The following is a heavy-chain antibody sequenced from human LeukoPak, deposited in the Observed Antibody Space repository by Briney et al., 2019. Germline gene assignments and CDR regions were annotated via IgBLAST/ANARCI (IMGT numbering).Heavy chain of an antibody. D-gene: IGHD2-2*01. CDR1: GFTFSSYG. Sequence: GGSLRLSCAASGFTFSSYGMHWVRQAPGKGLEWVAVICNDGSNKYYADSVKGRFTISRDNSKNTLYLQMNSLRAEDTAVYYCARGSGDIVVVTAAMQFDPWGQGTLVTVSS. CDR2: ICNDGSNK. CDR3: ARGSGDIVVVTAAMQFDP. V-gene: IGHV3-33*01. J-gene: IGHJ5*02.